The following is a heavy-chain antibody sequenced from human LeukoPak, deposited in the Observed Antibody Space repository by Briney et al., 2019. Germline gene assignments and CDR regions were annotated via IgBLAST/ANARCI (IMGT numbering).Heavy chain of an antibody. CDR2: INHSGST. J-gene: IGHJ4*02. V-gene: IGHV4-34*01. CDR3: ARRDIDYSSAYHYDSSGYYRA. D-gene: IGHD3-22*01. Sequence: SETLSLTCAVYGGSFSGYYWSWIRQPPGKGLEWIGEINHSGSTNYNPSLKSRVTISVDTSKNQFSLKLSSVTAADTAVYYCARRDIDYSSAYHYDSSGYYRAWGQGTLVTVSS. CDR1: GGSFSGYY.